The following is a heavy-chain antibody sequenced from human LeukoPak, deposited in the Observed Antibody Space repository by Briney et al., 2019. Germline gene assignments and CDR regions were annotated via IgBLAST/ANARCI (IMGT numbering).Heavy chain of an antibody. CDR3: ATDTGHGYCES. D-gene: IGHD4-17*01. V-gene: IGHV3-7*01. J-gene: IGHJ4*02. CDR1: GFIFSNYW. CDR2: IRQEGSKK. Sequence: QSGGPLRLSCAASGFIFSNYWMVWLRQAPGKGLDGVANIRQEGSKKNYGDYVEGRFTISRDNAQNSVYLQMTSLRAEDTAVYYCATDTGHGYCESWGQGTLVTVSS.